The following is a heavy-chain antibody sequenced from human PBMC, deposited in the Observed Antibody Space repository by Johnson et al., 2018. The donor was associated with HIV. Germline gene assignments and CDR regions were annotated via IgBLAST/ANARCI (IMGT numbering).Heavy chain of an antibody. CDR2: ISWDGVST. CDR3: AKELTRYSTSGDAFDI. Sequence: VQLVESGGVVVQPGGSLRLSCAASGFTFDDYTMHWVRQAPGKGLEWVSLISWDGVSTYYADSVKGRFTISRDNSKNSLYLQMNSLRTEDTALYYCAKELTRYSTSGDAFDIWGKGTMVTVSS. J-gene: IGHJ3*02. CDR1: GFTFDDYT. V-gene: IGHV3-43*01. D-gene: IGHD6-13*01.